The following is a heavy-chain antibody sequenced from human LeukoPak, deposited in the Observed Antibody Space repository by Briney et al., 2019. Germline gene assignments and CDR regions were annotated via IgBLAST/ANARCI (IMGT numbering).Heavy chain of an antibody. Sequence: SETLFLTCTVSGGSISSGSYYWSWIRQPAGKGLEWIGYIYYSGSTNYNPSLKSRVTISVDTSKNQFSLKLSSVTAADTAVYYCARVGATAGDYWGQGTLVTVSS. CDR1: GGSISSGSYY. CDR3: ARVGATAGDY. J-gene: IGHJ4*02. V-gene: IGHV4-61*10. D-gene: IGHD1-26*01. CDR2: IYYSGST.